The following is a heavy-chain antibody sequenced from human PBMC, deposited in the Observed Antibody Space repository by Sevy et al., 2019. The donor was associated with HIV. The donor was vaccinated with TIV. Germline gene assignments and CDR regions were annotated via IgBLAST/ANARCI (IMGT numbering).Heavy chain of an antibody. J-gene: IGHJ4*02. V-gene: IGHV1-18*04. D-gene: IGHD3-3*01. CDR3: ARRRHYDFWSIDS. CDR1: GYTFTTYG. Sequence: ASVKVSCKASGYTFTTYGFSWVRQAPGQGLGWMGGISANTGARSLQGRITMTTDASTSTAYMEVRSLRSDDTAVYYCARRRHYDFWSIDSWGQGTLVTVSS. CDR2: ISANTG.